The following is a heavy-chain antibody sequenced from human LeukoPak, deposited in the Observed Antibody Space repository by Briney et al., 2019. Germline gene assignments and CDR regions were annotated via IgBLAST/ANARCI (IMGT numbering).Heavy chain of an antibody. V-gene: IGHV3-21*01. Sequence: GGSLRLSCAASGFTFSSYSMNWVRQAPGKGLEWVSSISSSSSYVYYADSVKGRFTISRDNAKNSLYLQMNSLRAEDTAVYYCASLTYYDFWSGYYPYYYYGMDVWGQGTTVTVSS. J-gene: IGHJ6*02. CDR2: ISSSSSYV. CDR3: ASLTYYDFWSGYYPYYYYGMDV. CDR1: GFTFSSYS. D-gene: IGHD3-3*01.